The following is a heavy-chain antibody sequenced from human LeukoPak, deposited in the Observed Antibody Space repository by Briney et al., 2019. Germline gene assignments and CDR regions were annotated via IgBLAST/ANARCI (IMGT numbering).Heavy chain of an antibody. D-gene: IGHD3-16*02. CDR3: ASATIIWGSYRSWLDP. J-gene: IGHJ5*02. CDR2: RDPEYGET. Sequence: ASVKVSCKVIVTTLTRLSIHWVRQAPVKGLEWMGGRDPEYGETIYAQDFQGSITMTQDTSTDTAFLELNRLTSEDTALYYCASATIIWGSYRSWLDPWGQGSLVTVSS. V-gene: IGHV1-24*01. CDR1: VTTLTRLS.